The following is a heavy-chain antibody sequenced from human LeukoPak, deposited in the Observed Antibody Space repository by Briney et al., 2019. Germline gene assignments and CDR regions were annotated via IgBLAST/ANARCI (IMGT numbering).Heavy chain of an antibody. CDR2: IYYTGTT. D-gene: IGHD6-19*01. J-gene: IGHJ4*02. Sequence: SETLSLTCTVSGGSISSSYWSWIQQPPGKGLEWIGYIYYTGTTNYNPSLKSRVTISVDTSKNQFSLKLSSVTAADTAVYYCARLKGYSSGWYPSYYFDYWGQGTLVTVSS. CDR1: GGSISSSY. V-gene: IGHV4-59*08. CDR3: ARLKGYSSGWYPSYYFDY.